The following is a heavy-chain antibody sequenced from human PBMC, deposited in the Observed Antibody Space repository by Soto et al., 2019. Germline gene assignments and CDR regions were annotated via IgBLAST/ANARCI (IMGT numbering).Heavy chain of an antibody. D-gene: IGHD2-8*02. CDR1: GGSFSGYY. Sequence: PSETLSLTCAVYGGSFSGYYWTWIRQPPGTGLEWIGEINHSGSTNYNPSLKSRVTISVDTSKNQFSLKLTSVTAADTAVYYCARDKITGLFDYWGQGTLVTVSS. J-gene: IGHJ4*02. CDR2: INHSGST. CDR3: ARDKITGLFDY. V-gene: IGHV4-34*01.